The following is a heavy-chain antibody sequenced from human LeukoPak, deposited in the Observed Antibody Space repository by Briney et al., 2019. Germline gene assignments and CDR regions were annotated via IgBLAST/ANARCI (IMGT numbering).Heavy chain of an antibody. J-gene: IGHJ4*02. Sequence: ASVKVSCKASGYTFTGYYMHWVRQAPGQGLEWMGWINPNSGGTSSAQKFQGRVTMTRDTSISTAYMALSRLRSDDTAVYYCARDREDGYNAYHFDHWGQGTLVTVSS. CDR3: ARDREDGYNAYHFDH. V-gene: IGHV1-2*02. D-gene: IGHD5-24*01. CDR2: INPNSGGT. CDR1: GYTFTGYY.